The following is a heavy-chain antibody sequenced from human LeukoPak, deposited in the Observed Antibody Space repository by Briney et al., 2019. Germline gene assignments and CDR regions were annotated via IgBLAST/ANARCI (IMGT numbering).Heavy chain of an antibody. CDR1: GISFSAHG. J-gene: IGHJ5*02. Sequence: TGGSLRLSCAASGISFSAHGMHWVRQAPGKGLEWVAIIRFDGSNIHYADSVKGRFTISRDDAKNTVDLQMNSLRGEDTAVYYCVRGRGSYGWFDPWGQGTLVTVSS. CDR3: VRGRGSYGWFDP. V-gene: IGHV3-33*01. D-gene: IGHD3-10*01. CDR2: IRFDGSNI.